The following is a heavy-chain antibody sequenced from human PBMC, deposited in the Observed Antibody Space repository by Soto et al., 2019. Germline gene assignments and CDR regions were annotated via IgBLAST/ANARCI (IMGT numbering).Heavy chain of an antibody. V-gene: IGHV1-18*01. Sequence: ASVKVSCKASGYTFTSYGISWVRQAPGQGLEWMGWISAYNGNTNYAQKLQGRVTMTTDTSTSTAYMELRSLRSDDTAVYYCARGYKGWLQSRTTLYYYGMDVWGQGTTVTVSS. CDR3: ARGYKGWLQSRTTLYYYGMDV. CDR1: GYTFTSYG. J-gene: IGHJ6*02. CDR2: ISAYNGNT. D-gene: IGHD1-20*01.